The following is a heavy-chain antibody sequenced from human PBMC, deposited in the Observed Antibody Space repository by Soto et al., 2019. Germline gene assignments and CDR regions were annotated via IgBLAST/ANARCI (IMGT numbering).Heavy chain of an antibody. Sequence: PSETLSLTCTVSGGSVSSGSYYWSWIRQPPGKGLEWIGYIYYSGSTNYNPSLKSRVTISVDTSKNQFSLKLSSVTAADTAVYYCARVIVVVTAIRESYFDYWGHGTLVNVSS. CDR2: IYYSGST. D-gene: IGHD2-21*02. V-gene: IGHV4-61*01. CDR1: GGSVSSGSYY. CDR3: ARVIVVVTAIRESYFDY. J-gene: IGHJ4*01.